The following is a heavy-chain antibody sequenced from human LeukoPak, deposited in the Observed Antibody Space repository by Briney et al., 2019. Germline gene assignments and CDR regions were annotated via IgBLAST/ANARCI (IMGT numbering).Heavy chain of an antibody. CDR2: IYYSGST. Sequence: SETLSLTCTVSGDSLSPYYWSWIRQPSGKGLEWIGYIYYSGSTNYNPSLASRVSISIDTSKNQFSLRLRSVTAADTAVYYCARDRLGAGNYFDHWGQGTLVTVSS. D-gene: IGHD1-26*01. CDR1: GDSLSPYY. CDR3: ARDRLGAGNYFDH. V-gene: IGHV4-59*01. J-gene: IGHJ4*02.